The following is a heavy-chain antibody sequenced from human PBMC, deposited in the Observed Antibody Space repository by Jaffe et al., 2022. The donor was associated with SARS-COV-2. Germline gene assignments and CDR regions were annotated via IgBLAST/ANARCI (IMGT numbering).Heavy chain of an antibody. CDR2: IIPLFGMP. D-gene: IGHD3-22*01. Sequence: QVQLVQSGAEVKKPGSSVKVSCKASGGTFSTYAVSWVRQVPGQRLEWMGGIIPLFGMPNLAQKFQDRVTISADESTSTVSMELRGLRSEDTAVYYCARGPEEHNYYDTSGYPYSFHYWGQGTLVTVSS. CDR3: ARGPEEHNYYDTSGYPYSFHY. CDR1: GGTFSTYA. V-gene: IGHV1-69*01. J-gene: IGHJ4*02.